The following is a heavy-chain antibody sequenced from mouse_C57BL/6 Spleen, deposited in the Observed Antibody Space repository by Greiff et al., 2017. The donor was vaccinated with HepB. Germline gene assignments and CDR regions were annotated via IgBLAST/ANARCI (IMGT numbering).Heavy chain of an antibody. J-gene: IGHJ3*01. CDR1: GFTFSDYG. CDR2: ISSGSSNI. CDR3: ARNDYDYAWFAY. D-gene: IGHD2-4*01. Sequence: EVKVEESGGGLVKPGGSLKLSCAASGFTFSDYGMHWVRQAPEKGLEWVAYISSGSSNIYYADTVKGRFTISRDNAKNTLFLQMTSLRSEDTAMYYCARNDYDYAWFAYWGQGTLVTVSA. V-gene: IGHV5-17*01.